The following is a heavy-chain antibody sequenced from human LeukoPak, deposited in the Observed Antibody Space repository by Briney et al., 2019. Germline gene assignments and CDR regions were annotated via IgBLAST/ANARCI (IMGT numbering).Heavy chain of an antibody. CDR1: GFTFSDYY. J-gene: IGHJ4*02. CDR2: ISSSGSTI. CDR3: ARDRRFIAVDTPPDY. Sequence: GGSLRLSCAASGFTFSDYYMSWIRQAPGKGLEWVSYISSSGSTIYYADSVKGRFTISRDNAKNSLYLQMNSLRAEDTAVYYCARDRRFIAVDTPPDYWGQGTLVTVSS. V-gene: IGHV3-11*04. D-gene: IGHD6-19*01.